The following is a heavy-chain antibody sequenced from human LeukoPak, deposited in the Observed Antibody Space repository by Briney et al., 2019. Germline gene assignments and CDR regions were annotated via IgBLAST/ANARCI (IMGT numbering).Heavy chain of an antibody. V-gene: IGHV4-34*01. CDR2: INHSGST. CDR3: ARVFSGYVL. D-gene: IGHD5-12*01. J-gene: IGHJ4*02. Sequence: GKGLEWIGEINHSGSTNYNPSLKSRVTISVDTSKNQFSLKLSSVTAADTAVYYCARVFSGYVLWGQGTLVTVSS.